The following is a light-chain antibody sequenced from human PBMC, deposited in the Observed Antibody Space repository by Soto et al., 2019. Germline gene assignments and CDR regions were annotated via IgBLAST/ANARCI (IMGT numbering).Light chain of an antibody. Sequence: EIVLTQSPGTLSLSPGERATLSCRASRSVSSSYLAWYQQKPGLAPRLLIYGASSRATGIPDRFSGSGSGADFTLTISRLEPEDFAVYYCQHYGGSPPVTFGQGTKLEIK. V-gene: IGKV3-20*01. CDR2: GAS. J-gene: IGKJ2*01. CDR3: QHYGGSPPVT. CDR1: RSVSSSY.